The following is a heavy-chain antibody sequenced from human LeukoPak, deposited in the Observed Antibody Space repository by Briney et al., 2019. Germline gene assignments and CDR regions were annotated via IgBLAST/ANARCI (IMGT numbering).Heavy chain of an antibody. CDR2: IYYSGST. Sequence: PSETLSLTCTVSGGSISSYYWSWIRQPPGKGLEWIGYIYYSGSTNYNPSLKSRVTISVDASKNQFSLKLSSVTAADTAVYYCARVVLGPGYYYGMDVWGQGTTVIVSS. V-gene: IGHV4-59*01. CDR3: ARVVLGPGYYYGMDV. J-gene: IGHJ6*02. CDR1: GGSISSYY.